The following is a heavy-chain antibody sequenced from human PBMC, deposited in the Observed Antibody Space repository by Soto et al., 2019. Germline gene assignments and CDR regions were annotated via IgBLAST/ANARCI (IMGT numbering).Heavy chain of an antibody. CDR1: GISLSTSGVG. V-gene: IGHV2-5*01. J-gene: IGHJ3*02. Sequence: QITLKGSGPTLVKPTQTLTLTCTLSGISLSTSGVGLGWIRQTPGKALEWLALVYWNDDAHYSPSLRSRLTITKDPPKNQAVLTITNMDPVDTATYFCARGLASLPVFAFDIWGQGTVVTVSS. CDR3: ARGLASLPVFAFDI. D-gene: IGHD6-19*01. CDR2: VYWNDDA.